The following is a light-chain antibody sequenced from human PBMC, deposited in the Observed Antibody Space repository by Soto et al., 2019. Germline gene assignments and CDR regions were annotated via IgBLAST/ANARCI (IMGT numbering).Light chain of an antibody. CDR3: MQALQTPWT. V-gene: IGKV2-28*01. Sequence: DIVMTQSPLSLPVTPGEPASISCRSSQSLLHSNGYNYLDWYLQKPVQSPQLLIYLGSNRASGVTDRFSGSGAGTDFTLKISRVEAEDVGVYYCMQALQTPWTFGQGTKVEIK. CDR2: LGS. J-gene: IGKJ1*01. CDR1: QSLLHSNGYNY.